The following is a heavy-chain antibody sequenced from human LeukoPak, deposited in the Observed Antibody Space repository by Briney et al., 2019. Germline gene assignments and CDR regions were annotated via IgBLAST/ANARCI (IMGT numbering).Heavy chain of an antibody. J-gene: IGHJ4*02. D-gene: IGHD3-9*01. V-gene: IGHV4-30-4*01. CDR1: GGSISSGDYY. Sequence: PSETLSLTCTVSGGSISSGDYYWSWIRQPPGKGLEWIGYIYYSGSTYYNPSLKSRVTISVDTSKNQFSLKLSSVTAADTAVYYCARVVRYFAWLGYFDYWGQGTLVTVSS. CDR3: ARVVRYFAWLGYFDY. CDR2: IYYSGST.